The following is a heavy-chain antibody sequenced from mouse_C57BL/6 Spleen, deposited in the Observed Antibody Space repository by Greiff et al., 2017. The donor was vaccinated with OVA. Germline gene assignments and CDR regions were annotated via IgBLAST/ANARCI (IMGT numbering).Heavy chain of an antibody. Sequence: EVQLQQSGPELVKPGASVKIPCKASGYTFTDYNMDWVKQSHGKSLEWIGDINPNTGGTIYNQKFKGKATLTVDKSSSTAYMELRSLTSEDTAVYYCARSYYSNPREAMDYWGQGTSVTVSS. CDR1: GYTFTDYN. CDR2: INPNTGGT. CDR3: ARSYYSNPREAMDY. V-gene: IGHV1-18*01. D-gene: IGHD2-5*01. J-gene: IGHJ4*01.